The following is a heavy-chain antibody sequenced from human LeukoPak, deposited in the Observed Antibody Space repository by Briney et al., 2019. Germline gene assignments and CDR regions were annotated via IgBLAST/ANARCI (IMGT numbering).Heavy chain of an antibody. D-gene: IGHD6-6*01. CDR1: GYTFTSYY. Sequence: ASVKVSCKASGYTFTSYYMHWVRQAPGQGLGWMGIINPSGGSTSYAQKFQGRVAMTRDMSTSTVYMELSSLRSEDTAVYYCARSDNEYSSSSKGFYFDYWGQGTLVTVSS. V-gene: IGHV1-46*01. CDR3: ARSDNEYSSSSKGFYFDY. CDR2: INPSGGST. J-gene: IGHJ4*02.